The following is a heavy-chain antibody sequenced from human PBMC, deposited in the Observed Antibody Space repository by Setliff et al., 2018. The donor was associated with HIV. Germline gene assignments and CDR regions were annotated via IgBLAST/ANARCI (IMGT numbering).Heavy chain of an antibody. Sequence: GGSLRLSCAASGFTFSSYAMSWVRQAPGKGLEWVSTISAGGGSTYYADSVKGRFTISRDNSKNTLYLQINNLRAEDTAVYYCAKDLSSWQGSMDFWGQGTTVTVSS. J-gene: IGHJ6*02. V-gene: IGHV3-23*01. D-gene: IGHD6-13*01. CDR1: GFTFSSYA. CDR3: AKDLSSWQGSMDF. CDR2: ISAGGGST.